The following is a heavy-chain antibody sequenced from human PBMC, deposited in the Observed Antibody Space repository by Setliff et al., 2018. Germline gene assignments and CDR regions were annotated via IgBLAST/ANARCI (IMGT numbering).Heavy chain of an antibody. Sequence: ASVKVSCKTSGYAFITFGMSWVRQAPGQGLEWMGWISPVYGIANYARKFQGRVAMTADTSTTTAYLELTSLRYDDTAVYYCVRGPGPSVVVAIPFDHWGQGSLVTVSS. CDR2: ISPVYGIA. CDR1: GYAFITFG. V-gene: IGHV1-18*01. D-gene: IGHD3-22*01. J-gene: IGHJ4*02. CDR3: VRGPGPSVVVAIPFDH.